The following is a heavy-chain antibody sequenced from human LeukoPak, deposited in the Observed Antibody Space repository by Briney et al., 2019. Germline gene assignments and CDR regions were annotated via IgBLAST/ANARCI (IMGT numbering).Heavy chain of an antibody. J-gene: IGHJ6*02. CDR2: IIPILGIA. CDR1: GGSFSSYA. CDR3: ARITITMVRGSLSYYGMDV. V-gene: IGHV1-69*04. Sequence: SVKVSCKASGGSFSSYAISWVRQAPGQGLEWMGRIIPILGIANYAQKFQGRVTITADKSTSTAYMELSSLRSEDTAVYYCARITITMVRGSLSYYGMDVWGQGTTVTVSS. D-gene: IGHD3-10*01.